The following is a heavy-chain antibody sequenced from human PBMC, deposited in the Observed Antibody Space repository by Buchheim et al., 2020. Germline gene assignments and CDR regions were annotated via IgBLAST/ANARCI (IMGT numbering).Heavy chain of an antibody. J-gene: IGHJ4*02. CDR2: IYHTGDT. CDR3: GDPPAAA. CDR1: GDSISSSRW. Sequence: VQLQESGPRLVKPSGTLSLTCAVSGDSISSSRWWTWVRQPPGKGLEWIGEIYHTGDTNYNASLGGRVTISKDKSRNQFSLGLTSVTDTDTAVYYCGDPPAAAWGQGTL. D-gene: IGHD2-15*01. V-gene: IGHV4-4*02.